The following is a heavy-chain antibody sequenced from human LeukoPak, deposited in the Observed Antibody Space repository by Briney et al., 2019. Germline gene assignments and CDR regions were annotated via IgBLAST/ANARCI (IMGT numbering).Heavy chain of an antibody. D-gene: IGHD4-17*01. J-gene: IGHJ4*02. CDR2: ISYDGSNK. Sequence: GRSLRLSCAVSGFTFSSYGMHWVRQAPGKGLEWVAVISYDGSNKYYADSVKGRFTISRDNSKNTLYLQTNSLRAEDTAVYYCAKGHDYGDHVDYWGQGTLVTVSS. CDR1: GFTFSSYG. V-gene: IGHV3-30*18. CDR3: AKGHDYGDHVDY.